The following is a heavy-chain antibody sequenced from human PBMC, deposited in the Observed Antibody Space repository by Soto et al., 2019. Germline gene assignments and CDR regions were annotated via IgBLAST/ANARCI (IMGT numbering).Heavy chain of an antibody. CDR2: ISAYNGNT. D-gene: IGHD3-3*01. Sequence: ASVKVSCKASGYTFTSYGISWVRQAPGQGLEWMGWISAYNGNTNYAQKLQGRVTMTTDTSTSTAYMELRSQRSDDTAVYYCARDNAHQYYDFWSSYPSRDYWGQGTLVTVSS. V-gene: IGHV1-18*01. CDR1: GYTFTSYG. CDR3: ARDNAHQYYDFWSSYPSRDY. J-gene: IGHJ4*02.